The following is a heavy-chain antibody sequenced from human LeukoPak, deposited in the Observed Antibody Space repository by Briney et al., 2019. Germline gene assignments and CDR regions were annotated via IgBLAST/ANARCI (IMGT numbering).Heavy chain of an antibody. Sequence: GRPLRLSCGASGFSFSTFAMHWVRQTPDKGLEWVAVISSDGSKEIYADSVKGRFTISRDNSKNTLYLRMNILTPEDTALYYCAKGLHTSSWYGNWFDPWGQGTLVTVSS. D-gene: IGHD2-15*01. V-gene: IGHV3-30*18. CDR1: GFSFSTFA. J-gene: IGHJ5*02. CDR2: ISSDGSKE. CDR3: AKGLHTSSWYGNWFDP.